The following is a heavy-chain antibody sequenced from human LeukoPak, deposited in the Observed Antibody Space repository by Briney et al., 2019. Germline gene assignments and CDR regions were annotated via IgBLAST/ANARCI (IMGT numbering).Heavy chain of an antibody. CDR3: TTVDCSGGSCSVGYFDY. Sequence: ASVKVSCKVSGYTLTDLSVHWVRQAPGKGLEWMGGSDPEDGEIIYAQKFQGRVTMTEDTSTDTAYMELSSLRSEDTAVYYCTTVDCSGGSCSVGYFDYWGQGTLVTVSS. J-gene: IGHJ4*02. CDR2: SDPEDGEI. CDR1: GYTLTDLS. D-gene: IGHD2-15*01. V-gene: IGHV1-24*01.